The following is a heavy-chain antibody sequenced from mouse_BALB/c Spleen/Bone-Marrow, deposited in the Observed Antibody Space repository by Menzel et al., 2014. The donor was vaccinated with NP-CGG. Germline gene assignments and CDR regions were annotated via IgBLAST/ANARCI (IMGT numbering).Heavy chain of an antibody. Sequence: QVQLKESGAELVKPGASVKLSCRASGYTFTNYYMYWVKQRPGQGLEWIGEINPSNGGTNFNEKFKSKATLTVDKSSSTAYMQLSSLTSEDSAVYYCTRLLHWGQGTSVTVSS. CDR3: TRLLH. CDR2: INPSNGGT. D-gene: IGHD1-1*01. V-gene: IGHV1S81*02. CDR1: GYTFTNYY. J-gene: IGHJ4*01.